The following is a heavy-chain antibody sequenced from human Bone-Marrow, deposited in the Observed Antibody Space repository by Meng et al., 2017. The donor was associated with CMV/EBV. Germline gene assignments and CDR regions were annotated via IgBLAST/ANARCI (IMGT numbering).Heavy chain of an antibody. CDR2: IRHDGTNK. J-gene: IGHJ4*02. D-gene: IGHD3-10*01. V-gene: IGHV3-30*02. Sequence: GESLKIFCAASGFTFDEYGMHWVRQTPGKGLEWVAFIRHDGTNKFYGDSVKGRFTISRDNSKNTVSLQMNSLRPEETAIYYCAKDLLLFGGANAYFDSWGQGTQVTVSS. CDR1: GFTFDEYG. CDR3: AKDLLLFGGANAYFDS.